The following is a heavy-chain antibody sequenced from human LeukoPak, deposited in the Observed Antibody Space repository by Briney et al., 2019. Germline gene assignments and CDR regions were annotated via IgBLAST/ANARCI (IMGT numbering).Heavy chain of an antibody. V-gene: IGHV3-64D*06. CDR1: GFTFSSYA. CDR3: VKEGDDSGYDDGAFDI. Sequence: GGSLRLSCSASGFTFSSYAMHWVRQAPGKGLEYVSAISSNGGSTYYADSVKGRFTISRDNSKNTLYPQMSSLRAEDTAVYYCVKEGDDSGYDDGAFDIWGQGTMVTVSS. CDR2: ISSNGGST. J-gene: IGHJ3*02. D-gene: IGHD5-12*01.